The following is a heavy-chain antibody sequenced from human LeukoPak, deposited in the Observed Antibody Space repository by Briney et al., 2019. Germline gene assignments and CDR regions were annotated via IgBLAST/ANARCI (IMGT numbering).Heavy chain of an antibody. CDR3: AKRSAPGTYYMDV. V-gene: IGHV3-23*01. CDR2: ISADGERT. J-gene: IGHJ6*03. CDR1: GFTFSSYA. D-gene: IGHD3-10*01. Sequence: GGSLRLSCAASGFTFSSYAMSWVRQAPGKGLEWVSSISADGERTYYADSVKGRFTISRDNSKNTVYLQMNSLRAEDTAVYYCAKRSAPGTYYMDVWGKGTTVTVSS.